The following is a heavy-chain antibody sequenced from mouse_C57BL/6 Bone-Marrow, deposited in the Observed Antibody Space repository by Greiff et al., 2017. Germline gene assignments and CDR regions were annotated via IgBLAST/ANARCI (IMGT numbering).Heavy chain of an antibody. D-gene: IGHD2-5*01. Sequence: EVQLQESGGGLVKPGGSLKLSCAASGFTFSSYAMSWVRQSPEKRLEWVAEISSGGSYTYYPDTVTGRITISRDNANNTLYLEMSRLRSEDTAMYYCDWVYSNFFAYWGQGTLVTVSA. CDR1: GFTFSSYA. CDR3: DWVYSNFFAY. J-gene: IGHJ3*01. CDR2: ISSGGSYT. V-gene: IGHV5-9-4*01.